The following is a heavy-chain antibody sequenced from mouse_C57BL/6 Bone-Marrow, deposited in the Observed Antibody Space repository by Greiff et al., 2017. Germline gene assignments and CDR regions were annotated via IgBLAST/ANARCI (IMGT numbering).Heavy chain of an antibody. CDR2: IHPSDSDT. V-gene: IGHV1-74*01. CDR3: AMGGYEAWFAY. D-gene: IGHD2-2*01. J-gene: IGHJ3*01. Sequence: QVQLKQPGAELVKPGASVKVSCKASGYTFTSYWMHWVKQRPGQGLEWIGRIHPSDSDTNYNQKFKGKDTLTVDKSSSTAYMQLSSLTSEDSAVYYCAMGGYEAWFAYWGQGTLVTVSA. CDR1: GYTFTSYW.